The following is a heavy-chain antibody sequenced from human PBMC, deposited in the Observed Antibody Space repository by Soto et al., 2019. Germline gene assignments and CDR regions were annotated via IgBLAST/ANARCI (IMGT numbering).Heavy chain of an antibody. CDR2: INHSGST. D-gene: IGHD2-15*01. V-gene: IGHV4-34*01. CDR1: GGSFSGYY. Sequence: QVQLQQWGAGLLKPSETLSLTCAVYGGSFSGYYWSWIRQPPGKGLEWIGEINHSGSTNYNPSLKSRVTISEDTSKNQFSLKLSSVTAADTAVYYCARAPPGNIVVVVAATRGWFDPWGQGTLVTVSS. CDR3: ARAPPGNIVVVVAATRGWFDP. J-gene: IGHJ5*02.